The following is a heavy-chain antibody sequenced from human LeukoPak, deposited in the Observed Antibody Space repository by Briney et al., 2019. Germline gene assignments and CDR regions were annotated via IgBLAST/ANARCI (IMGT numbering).Heavy chain of an antibody. V-gene: IGHV3-21*06. J-gene: IGHJ4*02. CDR3: ARVLHYYGSGSYVVY. D-gene: IGHD3-10*01. CDR2: ISSSSNYI. Sequence: GGSLRLSCAASGFTFRNYSMNWVRQAPGKGLEWVSSISSSSNYIFYADSVKGRFTISRDNARNSLYLQMNSLRAEDTAVYYCARVLHYYGSGSYVVYWGQGTLVTVSS. CDR1: GFTFRNYS.